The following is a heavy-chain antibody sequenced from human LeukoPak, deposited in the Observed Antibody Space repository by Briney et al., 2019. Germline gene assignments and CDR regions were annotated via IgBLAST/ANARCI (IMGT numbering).Heavy chain of an antibody. CDR2: INHSGST. D-gene: IGHD3-10*01. Sequence: PSETLSLTYAVYGGSFSGYYWSWIRQPPGKGLEWIGEINHSGSTNYNPSLKSRVTISVDTSKNQFSLKLSSVTAADTAVYYCAAGGLLWFGEYQPWGQGTLVTVSS. CDR1: GGSFSGYY. V-gene: IGHV4-34*01. CDR3: AAGGLLWFGEYQP. J-gene: IGHJ5*02.